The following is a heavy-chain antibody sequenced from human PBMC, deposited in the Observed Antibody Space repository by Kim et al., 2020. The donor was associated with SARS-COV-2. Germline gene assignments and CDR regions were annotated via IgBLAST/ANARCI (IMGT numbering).Heavy chain of an antibody. CDR3: ARAKLGVGYSYGYWFDP. J-gene: IGHJ5*02. CDR1: GFTFSSYS. D-gene: IGHD5-18*01. V-gene: IGHV3-48*04. CDR2: ISSSSSTI. Sequence: GGSLRLSCAASGFTFSSYSMNWVRQAPGKGLEWVSYISSSSSTIYYADSVKGRFTISRDNAKNSLYLQMNSLRAEDTAVYYCARAKLGVGYSYGYWFDPWGQGTLVTVSS.